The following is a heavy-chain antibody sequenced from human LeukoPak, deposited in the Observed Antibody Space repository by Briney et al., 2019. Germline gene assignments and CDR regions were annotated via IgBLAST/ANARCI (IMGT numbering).Heavy chain of an antibody. Sequence: SETLSLTCTVSGGSISSGGYYWSWIRQHPGKGLEWIGYIYYSGSTYYNPSLKSRLTISVDTSKNQFSLNLSSLTAADTAVYYCARDPGIAAAGHLSSYMDVWGKGTTVTASS. V-gene: IGHV4-31*03. CDR2: IYYSGST. CDR3: ARDPGIAAAGHLSSYMDV. J-gene: IGHJ6*03. D-gene: IGHD6-13*01. CDR1: GGSISSGGYY.